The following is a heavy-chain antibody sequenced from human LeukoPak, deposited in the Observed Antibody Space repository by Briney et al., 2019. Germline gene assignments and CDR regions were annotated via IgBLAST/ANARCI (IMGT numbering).Heavy chain of an antibody. V-gene: IGHV4-4*07. CDR2: IYTSGST. CDR1: GGSISSYY. J-gene: IGHJ4*02. D-gene: IGHD2-2*01. CDR3: AREYCSSTSCYEMYDY. Sequence: WETLSLTCTVSGGSISSYYWSWIRQPAGKGLEWIGRIYTSGSTNYNPSLKSRVTMSVDTSKNQFSLKLSSVTAADTAVYYCAREYCSSTSCYEMYDYWGQGTLVTVSS.